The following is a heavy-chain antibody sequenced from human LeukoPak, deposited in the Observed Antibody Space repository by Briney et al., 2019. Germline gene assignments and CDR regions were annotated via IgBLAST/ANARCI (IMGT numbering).Heavy chain of an antibody. CDR1: GGSISSGSYY. CDR2: IYTSGST. CDR3: ARVGNWNDGQHFDY. V-gene: IGHV4-61*02. J-gene: IGHJ4*02. Sequence: PSQXXSLTCTVSGGSISSGSYYWSWIRQPAGKGLEWIGRIYTSGSTNYNPSLKSRVTISVDTSKNQFSLKLSSVTAADTAVYYCARVGNWNDGQHFDYWGQGTLVTVSS. D-gene: IGHD1-1*01.